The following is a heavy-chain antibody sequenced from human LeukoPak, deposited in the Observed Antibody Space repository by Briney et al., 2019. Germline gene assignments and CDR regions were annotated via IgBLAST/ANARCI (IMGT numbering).Heavy chain of an antibody. CDR2: MNQDGSGK. Sequence: QSGGSLRLSCAASGFTFSSYSMNWVRQAPGKGLEWVANMNQDGSGKYYVDSVKGRFAISRDNAKNSLYLQMNNLRVEDTAVYYCARDNDRKDDSWGQGTLVTVSS. J-gene: IGHJ5*02. CDR3: ARDNDRKDDS. D-gene: IGHD3-16*01. V-gene: IGHV3-7*01. CDR1: GFTFSSYS.